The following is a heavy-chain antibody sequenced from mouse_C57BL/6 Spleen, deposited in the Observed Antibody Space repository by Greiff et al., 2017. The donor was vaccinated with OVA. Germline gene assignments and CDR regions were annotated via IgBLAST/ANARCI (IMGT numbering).Heavy chain of an antibody. D-gene: IGHD1-2*01. J-gene: IGHJ3*01. Sequence: EVMLVESGAELVRPGASVKLSCTASGFNIKDYYMHWVKQRPEQGLEWIGRIDPEDGDTEYAPKFQGKATITSDTSSNTAYLQLSSLTSEDTAVYYCTTHYYGAWFAYWGQGTLVTVSA. CDR2: IDPEDGDT. CDR3: TTHYYGAWFAY. V-gene: IGHV14-1*01. CDR1: GFNIKDYY.